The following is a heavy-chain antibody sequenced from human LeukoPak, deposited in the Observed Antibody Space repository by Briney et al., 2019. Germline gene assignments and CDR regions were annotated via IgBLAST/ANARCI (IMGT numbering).Heavy chain of an antibody. Sequence: SETLSLTCSVSSDSISIYYWTWIRQPPGKGLEWIGYIDHTGSTNYNPSLNSRVTISRDTSKNHFSLKLSSVTAADTAVYFCARGRMSSSTWHSTYYYFYMDVWGKGTTVTVSS. CDR2: IDHTGST. D-gene: IGHD2/OR15-2a*01. J-gene: IGHJ6*03. CDR3: ARGRMSSSTWHSTYYYFYMDV. CDR1: SDSISIYY. V-gene: IGHV4-59*01.